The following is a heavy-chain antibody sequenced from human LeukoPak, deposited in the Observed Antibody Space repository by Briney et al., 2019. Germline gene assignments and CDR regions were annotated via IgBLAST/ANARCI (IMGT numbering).Heavy chain of an antibody. J-gene: IGHJ5*02. CDR2: IYTSGST. V-gene: IGHV4-61*02. CDR3: ARVKILRFLEWFPNWFDP. D-gene: IGHD3-3*01. CDR1: GGSISSDSYY. Sequence: SETLSLTCTVSGGSISSDSYYWSWIRQPAGKGLEWIGRIYTSGSTNYNPSLMSRVTISVDTSKNQFSLKLSSVTAADTAVYYCARVKILRFLEWFPNWFDPWGQGTLVTVSS.